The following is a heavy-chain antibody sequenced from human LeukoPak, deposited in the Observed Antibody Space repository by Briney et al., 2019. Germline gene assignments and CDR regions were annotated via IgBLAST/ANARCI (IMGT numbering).Heavy chain of an antibody. CDR1: GFTVSSNY. V-gene: IGHV3-66*01. D-gene: IGHD1-26*01. J-gene: IGHJ4*02. Sequence: GGSLRLSCAASGFTVSSNYMSWVRQAPGKGLEWVSVIYNGGSTYYADSVKGRFTISRDNSKNTVYLQMNSLRAEDTAVYYCARVAPSLVGATDYGGRGTLVSVSS. CDR3: ARVAPSLVGATDY. CDR2: IYNGGST.